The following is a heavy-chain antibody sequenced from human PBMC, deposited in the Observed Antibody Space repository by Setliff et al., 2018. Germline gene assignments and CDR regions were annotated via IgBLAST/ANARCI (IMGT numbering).Heavy chain of an antibody. CDR3: ARDGGDY. Sequence: GVLRLSCAASGFTFSDYSLNWVRQAPGKGLEWVANIKQDGSEKYYVDSVKGRFTISRDNAKNSLYLQMNSLRAEDTAVYYCARDGGDYWGQGTLVTVSS. D-gene: IGHD2-15*01. CDR1: GFTFSDYS. CDR2: IKQDGSEK. V-gene: IGHV3-7*01. J-gene: IGHJ4*02.